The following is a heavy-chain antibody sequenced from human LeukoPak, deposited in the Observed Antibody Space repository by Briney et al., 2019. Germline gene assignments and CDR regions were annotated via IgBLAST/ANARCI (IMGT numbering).Heavy chain of an antibody. D-gene: IGHD2-2*01. CDR2: ISYDGSNK. CDR3: ARDGLLGYCSSTSCPTPTFDY. V-gene: IGHV3-30-3*01. J-gene: IGHJ4*02. Sequence: WIRQPPGKGLEWVAVISYDGSNKYYADSVKGRFTISRDNSKNTLYLQMNSLRAEDTAVYYCARDGLLGYCSSTSCPTPTFDYWGQGTLVTVSS.